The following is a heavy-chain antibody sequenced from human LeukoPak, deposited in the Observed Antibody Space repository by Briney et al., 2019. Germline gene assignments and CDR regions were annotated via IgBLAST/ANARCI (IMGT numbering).Heavy chain of an antibody. Sequence: GASVKVSCKXSGYTFTSYGISWVRQAPGQGLEWMGRISAYNGNTNYAQKLQGRVTMTTDTSTSTAYMELRSLRSDDTAVYYCARAGLVRGVLRWFDPWGQGTLVTVSS. J-gene: IGHJ5*02. CDR3: ARAGLVRGVLRWFDP. D-gene: IGHD3-10*01. CDR1: GYTFTSYG. CDR2: ISAYNGNT. V-gene: IGHV1-18*01.